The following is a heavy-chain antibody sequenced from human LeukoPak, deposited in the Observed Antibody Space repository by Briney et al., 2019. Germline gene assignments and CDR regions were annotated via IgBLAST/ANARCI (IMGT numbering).Heavy chain of an antibody. Sequence: PSETLSLTCTVSGGSMSSYYWSWIRQPAGKGLEWIGRIFTSGHTNYIPALNSRVTVSVDTSKNQFSLKLSSVTAADTAVYYCARSYDRSGYSVGFDYWGQGTLVTVSS. CDR2: IFTSGHT. CDR1: GGSMSSYY. J-gene: IGHJ4*02. CDR3: ARSYDRSGYSVGFDY. V-gene: IGHV4-4*07. D-gene: IGHD3-22*01.